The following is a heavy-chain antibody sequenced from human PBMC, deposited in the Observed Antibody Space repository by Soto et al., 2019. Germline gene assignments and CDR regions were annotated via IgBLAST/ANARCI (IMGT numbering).Heavy chain of an antibody. V-gene: IGHV4-59*02. D-gene: IGHD1-20*01. CDR3: AREQYNWKL. CDR1: GVSVTGYY. Sequence: SETLSLTCSVSGVSVTGYYWTWVRHSPGKGLEWIGYVYHTGNTYYNPSLKSRVTISLDTSKNQVSLRLRSVTAADTAVYYCAREQYNWKLWGQGTLVTVSS. CDR2: VYHTGNT. J-gene: IGHJ4*02.